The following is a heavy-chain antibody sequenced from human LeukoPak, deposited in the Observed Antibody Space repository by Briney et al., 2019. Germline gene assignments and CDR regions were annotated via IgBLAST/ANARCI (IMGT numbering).Heavy chain of an antibody. D-gene: IGHD5-12*01. CDR3: ARLPGIVATIERYFDY. Sequence: GESLKISCKGSGYSFNTYWIGWVRQMPGKGLEWMGIIYPGDSDTKYSPSFQGQVTISADKSISTAYLQWSSLKASDTAMYYCARLPGIVATIERYFDYWGQGTLVTVSS. CDR1: GYSFNTYW. V-gene: IGHV5-51*01. J-gene: IGHJ4*02. CDR2: IYPGDSDT.